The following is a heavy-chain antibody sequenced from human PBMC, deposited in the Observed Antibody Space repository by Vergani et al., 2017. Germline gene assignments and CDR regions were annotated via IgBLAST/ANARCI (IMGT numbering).Heavy chain of an antibody. CDR3: ARDGHPVVVVAATHRWFDP. Sequence: QVQLVQSGAEVKKPGDSVKVSCKASGYTFTGYYMHWVRQAPGQGLEWMGWINPNSGGTNYAQKFQGRVTMTRDTSISTAYMELSRLRSDDTAVYYCARDGHPVVVVAATHRWFDPWGQGTLVTVSS. V-gene: IGHV1-2*02. CDR1: GYTFTGYY. D-gene: IGHD2-15*01. J-gene: IGHJ5*02. CDR2: INPNSGGT.